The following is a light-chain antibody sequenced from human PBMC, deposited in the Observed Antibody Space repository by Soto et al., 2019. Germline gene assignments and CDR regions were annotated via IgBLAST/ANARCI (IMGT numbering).Light chain of an antibody. CDR3: AAWDYSLSGVV. CDR2: RNN. CDR1: SSNIGSNY. J-gene: IGLJ2*01. V-gene: IGLV1-47*01. Sequence: QSVLTQPPSASGTPGQRVTISCSGSSSNIGSNYVYWYQQLPGTAPKLLIYRNNQRPSGVPDRSSGSKSGTSASLAISGLRSEDEADYYCAAWDYSLSGVVFGGGTKLTVL.